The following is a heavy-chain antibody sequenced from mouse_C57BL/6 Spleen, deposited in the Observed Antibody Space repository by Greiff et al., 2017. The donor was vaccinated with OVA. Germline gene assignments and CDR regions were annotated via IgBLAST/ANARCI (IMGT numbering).Heavy chain of an antibody. J-gene: IGHJ2*01. V-gene: IGHV5-4*01. CDR1: GFTFSSYA. CDR3: ARDPYYGSSYGGFYFDY. Sequence: EVMLVESGGGLVKPGGSLKLSCAASGFTFSSYAMSWVRQTPEKRLEWVATISDGGSYTYYPDNVKGRFTISRDNAKNNLYLQMSHLKSEDTAMYYCARDPYYGSSYGGFYFDYWGQGTTLTVS. D-gene: IGHD1-1*01. CDR2: ISDGGSYT.